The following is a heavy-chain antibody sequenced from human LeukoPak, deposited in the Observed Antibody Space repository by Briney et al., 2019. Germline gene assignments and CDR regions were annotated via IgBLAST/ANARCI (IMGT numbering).Heavy chain of an antibody. J-gene: IGHJ6*03. Sequence: ASVKVSCKASGYTFTSYYMHWVRQAPGQGLEWMGIINPSGGSTSYAQKFQGRVTMTRDTSTSTAYMELSSLTSDDTAVYYCARGLQYQLLKALGYYYMDVWGEGTTVTVSS. CDR1: GYTFTSYY. D-gene: IGHD2-2*01. V-gene: IGHV1-46*01. CDR2: INPSGGST. CDR3: ARGLQYQLLKALGYYYMDV.